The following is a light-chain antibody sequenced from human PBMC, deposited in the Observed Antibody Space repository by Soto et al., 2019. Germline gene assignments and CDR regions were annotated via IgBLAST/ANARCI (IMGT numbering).Light chain of an antibody. CDR1: QSVSNN. CDR3: QQYIYWPRT. V-gene: IGKV3-15*01. Sequence: EIVMTQSPATLSVSPGERATLSCRASQSVSNNYLAWYQQKPGQAPRLLIYSTSTRATGIPARFSGSGSGTEFTLTINSLQSEDFAVYYCQQYIYWPRTFGQGTKVDIK. J-gene: IGKJ1*01. CDR2: STS.